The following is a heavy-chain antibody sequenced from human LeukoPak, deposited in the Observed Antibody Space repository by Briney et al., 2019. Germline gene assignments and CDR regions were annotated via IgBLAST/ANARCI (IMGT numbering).Heavy chain of an antibody. V-gene: IGHV1-24*01. CDR1: GYTLTELS. Sequence: GASVKVSCKVSGYTLTELSMHWVRQAPGKGLEWMGGFDPEDGETIYAQKFQGRVTMTEDTSTDTAYMELSSLRSEVTAVYYCASRITMVRGVIITISGFDYWGQGTLVTVSS. J-gene: IGHJ4*02. CDR3: ASRITMVRGVIITISGFDY. D-gene: IGHD3-10*01. CDR2: FDPEDGET.